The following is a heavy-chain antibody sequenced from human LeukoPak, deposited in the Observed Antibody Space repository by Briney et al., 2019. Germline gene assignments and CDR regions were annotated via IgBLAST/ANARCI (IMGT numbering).Heavy chain of an antibody. J-gene: IGHJ4*02. CDR1: GFTFSSYA. D-gene: IGHD2-21*01. CDR3: AKFLPTHIVVANYYFDY. Sequence: GGSLRLSCAASGFTFSSYAMSWVRQAPGKGLEGVSALSGSGGSTYYADSVKGRFTISRDNSKNTLYRQMNSLRAEDTAVYYCAKFLPTHIVVANYYFDYWGQGTLVTVSS. CDR2: LSGSGGST. V-gene: IGHV3-23*01.